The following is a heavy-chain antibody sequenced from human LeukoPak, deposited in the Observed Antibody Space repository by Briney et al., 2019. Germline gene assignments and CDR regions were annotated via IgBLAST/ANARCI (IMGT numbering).Heavy chain of an antibody. CDR3: AKPQVTANWYYFHY. CDR2: ISPDGSNK. V-gene: IGHV3-30*18. J-gene: IGHJ4*02. CDR1: GFTLSTYG. D-gene: IGHD2-21*02. Sequence: GASLRLSCAASGFTLSTYGMHWVRQAPGKGLEWVAVISPDGSNKFYADSVKGRFTISRDGSKNTLYLQMNSLRPDDTAVYFCAKPQVTANWYYFHYWGQGTLVTVSS.